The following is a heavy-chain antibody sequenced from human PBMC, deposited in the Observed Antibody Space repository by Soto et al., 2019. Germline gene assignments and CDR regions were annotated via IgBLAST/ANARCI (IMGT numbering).Heavy chain of an antibody. CDR3: ARSQGSSTSLEIYYYYYYGMDV. J-gene: IGHJ6*02. Sequence: RASVKVSCKASGGTFSSYAISWVRQAPGQGLEWMGGIIPISDTTNYAQKFQGRVTITADESTSTAYMELSSLRSEDTAVYYCARSQGSSTSLEIYYYYYYGMDVWGQGTTVTVSS. CDR2: IIPISDTT. D-gene: IGHD2-2*01. V-gene: IGHV1-69*13. CDR1: GGTFSSYA.